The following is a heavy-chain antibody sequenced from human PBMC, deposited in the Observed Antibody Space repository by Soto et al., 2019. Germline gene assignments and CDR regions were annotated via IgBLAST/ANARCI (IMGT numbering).Heavy chain of an antibody. CDR3: ARDQAYCGGDCPFEY. CDR1: GYTFTRYY. V-gene: IGHV1-46*03. CDR2: INPSGRTT. Sequence: QVQLVQSGAEVKKPGASVKVSCKASGYTFTRYYMHWVRQAPGQGLEWMGIINPSGRTTRYAQRFQGRLTMTRDTSTSTPYMELSSLRSEDTAVYYCARDQAYCGGDCPFEYWGQGTLVTVSS. J-gene: IGHJ4*02. D-gene: IGHD2-21*02.